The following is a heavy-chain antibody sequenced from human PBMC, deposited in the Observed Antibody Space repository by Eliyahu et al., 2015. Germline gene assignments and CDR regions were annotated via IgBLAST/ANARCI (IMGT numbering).Heavy chain of an antibody. CDR3: ARPDLGYCSGGSCYSHY. V-gene: IGHV3-7*03. CDR2: IKQDGSEK. J-gene: IGHJ4*02. CDR1: GFRFSXXW. Sequence: EVQLVESGGGLVQPGGSLRLSCAASGFRFSXXWMTWVRQAPGKGLEWVANIKQDGSEKYYVDSVKGRFTISRDNAKNSLYLQMNSLRAEDTAVYYCARPDLGYCSGGSCYSHYWGQGTLVTVSS. D-gene: IGHD2-15*01.